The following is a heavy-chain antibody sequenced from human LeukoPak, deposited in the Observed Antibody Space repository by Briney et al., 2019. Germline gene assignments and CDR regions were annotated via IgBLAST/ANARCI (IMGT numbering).Heavy chain of an antibody. CDR2: INPNTGGT. CDR1: GYTFTGYY. J-gene: IGHJ4*02. CDR3: ARGPDIVVVPARAPFDY. D-gene: IGHD2-2*01. Sequence: ASVKVSCKASGYTFTGYYMHWVRQAPGQGLEWMGLINPNTGGTNYAQRFQGRVTMTRDTSISTVYMDLRSLRSDDTAVYYCARGPDIVVVPARAPFDYWGQGTLVTVSS. V-gene: IGHV1-2*02.